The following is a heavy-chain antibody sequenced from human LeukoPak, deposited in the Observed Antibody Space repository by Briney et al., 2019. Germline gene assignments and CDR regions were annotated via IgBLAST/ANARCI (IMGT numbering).Heavy chain of an antibody. CDR3: AKDPGYGGNLDY. D-gene: IGHD4-23*01. Sequence: GGSLRLSCAASGFTFSSYEMHWVRQAPGKGLEWVSYISSSDSIIYYADSVKGRFTISRDNAKNSLYLQMNSLRAEDTAVYYCAKDPGYGGNLDYWGQGTLVTVSS. J-gene: IGHJ4*02. CDR2: ISSSDSII. V-gene: IGHV3-48*03. CDR1: GFTFSSYE.